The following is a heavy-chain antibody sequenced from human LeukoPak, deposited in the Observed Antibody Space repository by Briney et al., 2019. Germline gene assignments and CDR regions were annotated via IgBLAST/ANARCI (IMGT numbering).Heavy chain of an antibody. V-gene: IGHV3-48*01. Sequence: PGGSLRLSCAASGFTFSSYSMNWVRQAPGKGLEWVSYITSSSGSIYYADSVKGRFTISRDNAKNSLFLQMNSLRAEDTAVYYCARDRVYAFDIWGQGTEVTVSS. CDR2: ITSSSGSI. CDR1: GFTFSSYS. J-gene: IGHJ3*02. CDR3: ARDRVYAFDI.